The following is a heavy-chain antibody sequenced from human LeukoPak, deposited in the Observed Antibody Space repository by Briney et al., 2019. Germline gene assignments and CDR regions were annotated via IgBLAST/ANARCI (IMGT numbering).Heavy chain of an antibody. J-gene: IGHJ4*02. CDR3: AREQPTVTTPYFDY. D-gene: IGHD4-17*01. CDR1: GFTVSSNY. Sequence: GGSLRLSCAASGFTVSSNYMSWVRQAPGKGLEWVSVIYSGGSTYYADSVKGRFTISRDNSKNTLYLQMNSLRAEDTAVYYCAREQPTVTTPYFDYWGQGTLVTVSS. V-gene: IGHV3-66*01. CDR2: IYSGGST.